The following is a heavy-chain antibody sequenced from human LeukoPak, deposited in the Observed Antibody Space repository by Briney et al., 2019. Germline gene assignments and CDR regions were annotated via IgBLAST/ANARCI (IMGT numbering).Heavy chain of an antibody. J-gene: IGHJ3*01. D-gene: IGHD1-26*01. V-gene: IGHV3-33*01. CDR1: GFTFSRYG. CDR3: ARWGIVGHDAFDL. CDR2: IRYDGNDH. Sequence: PGGSLRLSCAGSGFTFSRYGMHWVRQAPGKGLEWMALIRYDGNDHWYGDSAKGRFTISRDNSKDTVYLQMDSLRDEDTAVYYCARWGIVGHDAFDLWGQGTMVTVSS.